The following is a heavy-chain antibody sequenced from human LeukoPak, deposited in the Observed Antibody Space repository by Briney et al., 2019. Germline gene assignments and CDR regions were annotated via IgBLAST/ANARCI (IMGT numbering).Heavy chain of an antibody. CDR3: AKDLGSYDFWSTFEY. CDR1: GFTFSSYA. D-gene: IGHD3-3*01. Sequence: GGSLRLSCAASGFTFSSYAMSWVRQAPGKGLEWVSAISGSGGSTYYADSVKGRFTISRDNSKNALYLQMNSLRAEDTAVYYCAKDLGSYDFWSTFEYWGQGALVTVSS. J-gene: IGHJ4*02. CDR2: ISGSGGST. V-gene: IGHV3-23*01.